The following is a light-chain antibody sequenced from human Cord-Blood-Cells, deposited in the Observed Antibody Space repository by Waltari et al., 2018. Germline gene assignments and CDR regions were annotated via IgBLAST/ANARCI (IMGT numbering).Light chain of an antibody. Sequence: QSALTQPPSASGSPGQSLTISCPGTSSAVGGYNYVSWYQQHPGKAPKLMIYEVSKRPAGVPDRFSGSKSGNTASLTVSGLQAEDEADYYCSSYAGSNNYVVGTGTKVTVL. CDR3: SSYAGSNNYV. V-gene: IGLV2-8*01. J-gene: IGLJ1*01. CDR1: SSAVGGYNY. CDR2: EVS.